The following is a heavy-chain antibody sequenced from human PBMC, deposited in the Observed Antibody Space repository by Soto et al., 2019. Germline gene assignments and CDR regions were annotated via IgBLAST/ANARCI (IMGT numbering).Heavy chain of an antibody. CDR3: ARHRRYDILTGHQSRFDY. CDR2: IIPIFGTA. CDR1: GGTFSSYA. J-gene: IGHJ4*02. V-gene: IGHV1-69*12. Sequence: QVQLVQSGAEVKKPGSSVKVSCKASGGTFSSYAISWVRQAPGQGLEWMGGIIPIFGTANYAQKFQGRVTITADESTSTAYMELSSLRSEDTAVYYCARHRRYDILTGHQSRFDYWGQGTLVTVSS. D-gene: IGHD3-9*01.